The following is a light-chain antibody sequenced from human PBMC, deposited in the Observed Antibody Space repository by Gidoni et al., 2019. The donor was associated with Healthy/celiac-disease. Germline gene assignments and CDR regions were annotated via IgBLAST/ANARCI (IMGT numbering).Light chain of an antibody. CDR1: QSVSSY. CDR3: QQRSNWPPT. CDR2: DAS. Sequence: ELVLTQSPATLSLSPAERATLSCRASQSVSSYLAWYQQKPGQAPRLLIYDASNRATGIPARFSGSGSGTDFTLTISSLEPEDFAVYYCQQRSNWPPTFGGGTKVEIK. V-gene: IGKV3-11*01. J-gene: IGKJ4*01.